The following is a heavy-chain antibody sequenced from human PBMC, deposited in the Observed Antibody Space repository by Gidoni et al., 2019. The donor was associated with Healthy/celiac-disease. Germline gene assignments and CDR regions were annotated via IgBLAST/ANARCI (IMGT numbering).Heavy chain of an antibody. CDR3: AKDLVRSGWQEGHDY. Sequence: EVQLLESGGGLVQPGGSLRLSCAASGLPFSSYAMSWVRQAPGKGLEWVSAISGSGGSTYYADSVKGRFTISRDNSKNTLYLQMNSLRAEDTAVYYCAKDLVRSGWQEGHDYWGQGTLVTVSS. D-gene: IGHD6-19*01. CDR2: ISGSGGST. CDR1: GLPFSSYA. V-gene: IGHV3-23*01. J-gene: IGHJ4*02.